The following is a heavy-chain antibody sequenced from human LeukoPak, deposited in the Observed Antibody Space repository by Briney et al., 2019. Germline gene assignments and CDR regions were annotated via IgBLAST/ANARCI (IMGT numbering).Heavy chain of an antibody. D-gene: IGHD2/OR15-2a*01. CDR3: ARLRIPYFDY. Sequence: SETESLTCTVSGGSISSSSYYWGWIRQPPGKGLEWIGSIYYSGSTYYNPSLKSRVTISVDTSKNQFSLKLSSVTAADTAVYYCARLRIPYFDYWGQGTLVTVSS. J-gene: IGHJ4*02. V-gene: IGHV4-39*01. CDR2: IYYSGST. CDR1: GGSISSSSYY.